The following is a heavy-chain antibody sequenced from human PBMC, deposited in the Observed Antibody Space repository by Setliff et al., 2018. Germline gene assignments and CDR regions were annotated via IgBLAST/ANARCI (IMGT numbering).Heavy chain of an antibody. CDR1: GGSMTYYY. V-gene: IGHV4-59*08. CDR2: IFHGESI. CDR3: ARGAGWWDL. J-gene: IGHJ5*02. Sequence: SETLSLTCTVSGGSMTYYYWSWVRQPPGKGLEWIGNIFHGESISYNPSLKSRVTISVDTSKNQVSLKLSSVTAADTAVYYCARGAGWWDLWGQGTLVTVSS.